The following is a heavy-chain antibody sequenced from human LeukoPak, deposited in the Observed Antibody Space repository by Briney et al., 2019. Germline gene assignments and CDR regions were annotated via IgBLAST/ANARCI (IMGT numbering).Heavy chain of an antibody. CDR1: GFTFSSYE. J-gene: IGHJ4*02. CDR2: ISSSGSTI. Sequence: GGSLRLSCVASGFTFSSYEMNWVRQAPGKGLEWVSYISSSGSTIYYADSVKGRFTISRDNSKNTLYLQMNSLGAEDTAVYYCAVYCSSTSCYEGHWGQGTLVTVSS. CDR3: AVYCSSTSCYEGH. D-gene: IGHD2-2*01. V-gene: IGHV3-48*03.